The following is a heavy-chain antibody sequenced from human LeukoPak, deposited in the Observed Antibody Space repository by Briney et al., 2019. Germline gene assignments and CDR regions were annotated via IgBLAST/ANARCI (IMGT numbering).Heavy chain of an antibody. J-gene: IGHJ4*02. CDR1: GFTFSSYS. V-gene: IGHV3-21*04. D-gene: IGHD6-13*01. CDR3: ARGGALYSGDY. CDR2: ISSSSSYI. Sequence: PGGSLRLSCVASGFTFSSYSMNWVRQAPGKGLEWVSSISSSSSYIYYADSVKGRFTISRDNAKNSLYLQMNSLRGEDTAVYYCARGGALYSGDYWGQGTLVTVSS.